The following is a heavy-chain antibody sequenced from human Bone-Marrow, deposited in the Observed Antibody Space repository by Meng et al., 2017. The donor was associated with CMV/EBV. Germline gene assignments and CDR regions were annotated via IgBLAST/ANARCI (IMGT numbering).Heavy chain of an antibody. CDR1: GGSFSGYY. J-gene: IGHJ5*02. D-gene: IGHD3-22*01. CDR2: INHSGST. V-gene: IGHV4-34*01. CDR3: ALRKWLPRRKYNWFAP. Sequence: GSLRLSCAVYGGSFSGYYWSWIRQPPGKGLEWIGEINHSGSTNYNPSLKSRVTISVDTSKNQFSLKLSSVTAADTAVYYCALRKWLPRRKYNWFAPWGQGTLVPVYS.